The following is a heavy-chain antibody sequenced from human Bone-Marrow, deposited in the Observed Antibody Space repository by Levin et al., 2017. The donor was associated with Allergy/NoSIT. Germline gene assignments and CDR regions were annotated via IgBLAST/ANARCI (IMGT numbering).Heavy chain of an antibody. CDR1: GFTFSTYA. CDR3: AKDHYASGWMAFDH. CDR2: ISYDGGTT. D-gene: IGHD6-19*01. V-gene: IGHV3-30*18. Sequence: GESLKISCAASGFTFSTYAMHWVRHAPGKGLEWMAFISYDGGTTHYADSVKGRFTVSRDNSNNTLFLQMNALRPDDTAFYYCAKDHYASGWMAFDHWGQGSLLTVSS. J-gene: IGHJ4*02.